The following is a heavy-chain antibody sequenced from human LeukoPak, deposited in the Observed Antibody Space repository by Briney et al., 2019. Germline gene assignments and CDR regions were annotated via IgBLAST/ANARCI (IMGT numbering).Heavy chain of an antibody. CDR3: ARKAGVPYYFDY. Sequence: SVKVSCKVSGYTLTELSMHWVRQAPGKGLEWMGGIIPIFGTANYAQKFQGRDTITADKSTSTAYMELSSLRSEDTAVYYCARKAGVPYYFDYWGQGTLVTVSS. CDR2: IIPIFGTA. D-gene: IGHD2-2*01. J-gene: IGHJ4*02. V-gene: IGHV1-69*06. CDR1: GYTLTELS.